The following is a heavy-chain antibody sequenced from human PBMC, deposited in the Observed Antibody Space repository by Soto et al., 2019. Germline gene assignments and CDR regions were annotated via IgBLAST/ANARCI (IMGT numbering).Heavy chain of an antibody. Sequence: SVKVSCKTSGYKFTRYVITWVRQAPVQGLEWLGRIASYSGDIKYSQNFQGRLTMTTDTSTGTAYMELRSLRSDDTAVYYCARRTDYVDYWGQGTLVTVSS. CDR2: IASYSGDI. CDR1: GYKFTRYV. D-gene: IGHD2-8*02. CDR3: ARRTDYVDY. J-gene: IGHJ4*02. V-gene: IGHV1-18*01.